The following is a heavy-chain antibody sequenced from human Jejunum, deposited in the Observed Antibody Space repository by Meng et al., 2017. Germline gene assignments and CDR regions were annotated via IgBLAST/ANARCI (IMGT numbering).Heavy chain of an antibody. CDR3: ARGVREGG. V-gene: IGHV3-7*01. CDR2: MNEDGTQK. J-gene: IGHJ4*02. D-gene: IGHD1-26*01. CDR1: GFTFSSYW. Sequence: GESLKISCAASGFTFSSYWLIWVRQAPGKGLEWVANMNEDGTQKLYVDSVRGRFTISRDNAKNSVVLQMDSLRVDDTAVYYCARGVREGGWGQGTLVTVSS.